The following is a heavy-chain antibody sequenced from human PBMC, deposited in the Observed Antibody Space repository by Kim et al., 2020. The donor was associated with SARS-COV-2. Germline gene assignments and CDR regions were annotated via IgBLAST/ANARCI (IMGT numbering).Heavy chain of an antibody. CDR2: TYYRSKWYN. CDR3: AREFTMVRGSTSDWTYNWFDP. Sequence: SQTLSLTCAISGDSVSSNSAAWNWIRQSPSRGLEWLGRTYYRSKWYNDYAVSVKSRITINPDTSKNQFSLQLNSVTPEDTAVYYCAREFTMVRGSTSDWTYNWFDPWGQGTLVTVSS. CDR1: GDSVSSNSAA. J-gene: IGHJ5*02. V-gene: IGHV6-1*01. D-gene: IGHD3-10*01.